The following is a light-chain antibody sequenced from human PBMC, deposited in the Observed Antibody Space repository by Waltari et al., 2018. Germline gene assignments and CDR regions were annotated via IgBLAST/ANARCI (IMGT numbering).Light chain of an antibody. Sequence: QSVLTQPPSVSGAPGQRVTISRTGSSSNPGAPYDVHRSQQLPGTAPKLLIHGNTNRPSGVPDRFSGSKSATSASLAITGLQAEDEADYYCQSYDITLGGHVVFGGGTKLTVL. V-gene: IGLV1-40*01. CDR1: SSNPGAPYD. J-gene: IGLJ2*01. CDR3: QSYDITLGGHVV. CDR2: GNT.